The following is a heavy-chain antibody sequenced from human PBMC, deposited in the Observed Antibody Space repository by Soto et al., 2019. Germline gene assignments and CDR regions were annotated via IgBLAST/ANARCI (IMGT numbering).Heavy chain of an antibody. V-gene: IGHV4-59*01. Sequence: SETLSLTCTVSGGSISSYYWSWIRQPPGKGLEWIGYIYYSGSTNYNPSLKSRVTISVDTSKNQFSLKLSSVTAADTAVYYCASAVAGTINWFDPWGQGTLVTVSS. CDR1: GGSISSYY. CDR3: ASAVAGTINWFDP. D-gene: IGHD6-19*01. J-gene: IGHJ5*02. CDR2: IYYSGST.